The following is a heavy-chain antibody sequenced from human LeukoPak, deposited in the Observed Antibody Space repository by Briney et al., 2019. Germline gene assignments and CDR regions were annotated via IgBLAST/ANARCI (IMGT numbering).Heavy chain of an antibody. J-gene: IGHJ4*02. CDR1: GFTFSSYW. Sequence: GGSLRLSCAASGFTFSSYWMSWVRQAPGKGLEWVANIKQDGSEKYYVDSVKSRFTISRDNAKNSLYLQMNSLRAEDTAVYYCAGGSYSYGLDYWGQGTLVTVSS. D-gene: IGHD5-18*01. V-gene: IGHV3-7*01. CDR2: IKQDGSEK. CDR3: AGGSYSYGLDY.